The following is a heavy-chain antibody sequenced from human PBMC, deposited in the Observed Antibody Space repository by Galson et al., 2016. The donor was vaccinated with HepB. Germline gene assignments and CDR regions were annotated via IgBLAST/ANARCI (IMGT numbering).Heavy chain of an antibody. V-gene: IGHV1-69*06. CDR3: ARVLGYDSNGYFGEFDH. CDR1: GGTLSSYP. D-gene: IGHD3-22*01. J-gene: IGHJ4*02. Sequence: SVKVSCKASGGTLSSYPISWVRQAPGQGLEWMGGIIPIFDTASYAQKFQGRVTITADKSTSTAYMELSTLRSEDTAVYYCARVLGYDSNGYFGEFDHWGQGTLVTVSS. CDR2: IIPIFDTA.